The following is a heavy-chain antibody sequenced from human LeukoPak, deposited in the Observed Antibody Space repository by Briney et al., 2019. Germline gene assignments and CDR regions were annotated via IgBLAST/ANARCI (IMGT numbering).Heavy chain of an antibody. CDR1: GFTFSSYT. D-gene: IGHD3-10*01. CDR2: ISYDGSNK. J-gene: IGHJ4*02. Sequence: PGGSLRLSCAASGFTFSSYTMHWVRQAPGKGLEWVSVISYDGSNKYYADSVKGRFTISRDNSKNTLYLQMNSLRPEDTAVYYCARDPELWFGELYPGYYFDSWGQGTLVTVSS. CDR3: ARDPELWFGELYPGYYFDS. V-gene: IGHV3-30-3*01.